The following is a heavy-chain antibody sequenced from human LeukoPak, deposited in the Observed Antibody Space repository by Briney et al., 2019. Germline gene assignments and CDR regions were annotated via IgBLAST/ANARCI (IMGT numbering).Heavy chain of an antibody. V-gene: IGHV3-23*01. CDR3: TTEHHCRGWYWRWSD. Sequence: GGSLRLSCAASGFTFSSYTMAWVRQAPGKGLEWVSPINGSGGSTYYADSVKGRFTISRDNSKNTLYLQMNSLRAEDTAAYYCTTEHHCRGWYWRWSDWGQGTLVTVSS. CDR1: GFTFSSYT. D-gene: IGHD6-19*01. CDR2: INGSGGST. J-gene: IGHJ4*02.